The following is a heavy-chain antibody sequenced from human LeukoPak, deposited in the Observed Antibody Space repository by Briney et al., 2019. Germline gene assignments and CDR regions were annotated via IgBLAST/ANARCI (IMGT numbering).Heavy chain of an antibody. CDR2: IYPGDSDT. J-gene: IGHJ4*02. CDR1: GYSLTSYW. CDR3: ARSLGYCSGGSCYSDY. D-gene: IGHD2-15*01. Sequence: GESLKISCKGSGYSLTSYWIGWVRQMPGKGLEWMGIIYPGDSDTRYSPSFQGQVTISADKSISTAYLQWSSLKASDTAMYYCARSLGYCSGGSCYSDYWGQGTLVTVSS. V-gene: IGHV5-51*01.